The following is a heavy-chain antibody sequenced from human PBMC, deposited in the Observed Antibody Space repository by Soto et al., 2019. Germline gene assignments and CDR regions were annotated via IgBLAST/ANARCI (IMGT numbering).Heavy chain of an antibody. D-gene: IGHD5-12*01. CDR3: ARGSYSGYDPLTGWFDP. CDR1: GGSFSGYY. V-gene: IGHV4-34*01. J-gene: IGHJ5*02. CDR2: INHSGST. Sequence: SETLSLTCAVYGGSFSGYYWSWIRQPPGKGLEWIGEINHSGSTNYNPSLKSRVTISVDTSKNQFSLKLSSVTAADTAVYYCARGSYSGYDPLTGWFDPWGQGTLVTVSS.